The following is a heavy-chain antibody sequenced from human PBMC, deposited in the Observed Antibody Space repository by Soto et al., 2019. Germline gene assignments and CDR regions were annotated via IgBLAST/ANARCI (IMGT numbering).Heavy chain of an antibody. CDR3: ARDFKRYSSSPGALEY. CDR1: GGSISSGDYY. J-gene: IGHJ4*02. D-gene: IGHD6-6*01. Sequence: SETLSLTCTVSGGSISSGDYYWSWVRQSPGKSLEWIGCIYYSGTTYYNPSLETRLTMSVDTSKNQFSLRLSPVTAADTAMYSCARDFKRYSSSPGALEYWGQGTLVTVSS. V-gene: IGHV4-30-4*01. CDR2: IYYSGTT.